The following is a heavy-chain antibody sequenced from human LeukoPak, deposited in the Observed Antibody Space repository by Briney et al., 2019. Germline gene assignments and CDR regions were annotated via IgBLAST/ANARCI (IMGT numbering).Heavy chain of an antibody. CDR2: ISGSGGST. Sequence: GGSLRLSCAASGFTFSSYAMSWVRQAPGKGLEWVSAISGSGGSTYYADSVKGRFAISRDNSKNTLYLQMNSLRAEDTAVYYCAKGLRHYYYYMDVWGKGTTVTVSS. J-gene: IGHJ6*03. CDR1: GFTFSSYA. V-gene: IGHV3-23*01. D-gene: IGHD6-19*01. CDR3: AKGLRHYYYYMDV.